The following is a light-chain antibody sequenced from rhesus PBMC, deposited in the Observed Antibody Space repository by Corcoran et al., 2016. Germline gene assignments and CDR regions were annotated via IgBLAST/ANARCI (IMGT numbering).Light chain of an antibody. Sequence: DIQMTQSPSSLSASVGDRVTITCRASQGISNWLAWYQQKPGKAPKLLIYRASNLETGVPSRFSVSGPGTDFTLTISSLQPEDIATYYCQQHDNSPRTFGQGTNVEIK. J-gene: IGKJ1*01. CDR1: QGISNW. CDR2: RAS. CDR3: QQHDNSPRT. V-gene: IGKV1-69*01.